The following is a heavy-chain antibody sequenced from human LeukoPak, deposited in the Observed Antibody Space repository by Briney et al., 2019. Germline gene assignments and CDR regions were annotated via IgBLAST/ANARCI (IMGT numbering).Heavy chain of an antibody. CDR3: AKDLRSGWESDIDY. CDR2: ISYDGSNK. Sequence: GRSLRLSCAASGFTFSSYGMHWVRQAPGKGLEWVAVISYDGSNKYYADSVKGRFTISRDNSKNTLYLQMNSLRAEETAVYYCAKDLRSGWESDIDYWGQGTLVTVSS. D-gene: IGHD6-19*01. V-gene: IGHV3-30*18. J-gene: IGHJ4*02. CDR1: GFTFSSYG.